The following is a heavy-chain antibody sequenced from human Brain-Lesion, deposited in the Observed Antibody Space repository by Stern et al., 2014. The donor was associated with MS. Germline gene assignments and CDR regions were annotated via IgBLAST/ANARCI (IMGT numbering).Heavy chain of an antibody. CDR1: GGSISSGSDY. Sequence: QLQLQESGPGLVKPSQTLSLTCNVSGGSISSGSDYWSWLRQPVGKGLQWIGRIHPSGSPYYTPSLKSRVTISTDTSKNQFSLELPSATAADTAIYYCASGYRIFDYWGQGILVTVSS. D-gene: IGHD5-18*01. J-gene: IGHJ4*02. CDR2: IHPSGSP. CDR3: ASGYRIFDY. V-gene: IGHV4-61*02.